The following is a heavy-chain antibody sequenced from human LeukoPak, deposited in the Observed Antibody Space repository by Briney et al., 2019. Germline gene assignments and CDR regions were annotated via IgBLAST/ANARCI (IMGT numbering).Heavy chain of an antibody. J-gene: IGHJ6*02. CDR1: GFTFSSYD. CDR3: AREAYYYDSSGYPNYYGMDV. Sequence: GGSLRLSCAASGFTFSSYDMHWVRQATGKGLEWVSAIGTGGDTYYPGSVKGRFTISRENAKNSLYLQMNSLRAGDTAVYYCAREAYYYDSSGYPNYYGMDVWGQGTTVTVSS. V-gene: IGHV3-13*01. CDR2: IGTGGDT. D-gene: IGHD3-22*01.